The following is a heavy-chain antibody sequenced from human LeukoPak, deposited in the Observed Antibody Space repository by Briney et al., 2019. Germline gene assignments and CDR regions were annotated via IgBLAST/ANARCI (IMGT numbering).Heavy chain of an antibody. V-gene: IGHV3-33*01. CDR1: GFTFSSYG. D-gene: IGHD5-24*01. CDR2: IWYDGTNK. Sequence: PGGSLRLSCAASGFTFSSYGMHWARQAPGKGLEWVAVIWYDGTNKYYADSVKGRFTISRGNSKNTLYLQMNSLSAEDTAVYYCARRDGYDFDYWGQGTLVTVSS. CDR3: ARRDGYDFDY. J-gene: IGHJ4*02.